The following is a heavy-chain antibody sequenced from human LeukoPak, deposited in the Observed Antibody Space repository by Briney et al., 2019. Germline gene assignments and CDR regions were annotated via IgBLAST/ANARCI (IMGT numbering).Heavy chain of an antibody. J-gene: IGHJ3*02. V-gene: IGHV4-61*01. CDR3: ARDRDNWNSWGDVFDI. CDR1: GYSFSSYYY. Sequence: SESLSLSCTASGYSFSSYYYWGVSQPPPEKRLEWIGYIYNSGSTNYKHSLKSRVTISRDTSKNQFSLQLSSLTAEDTAVYYCARDRDNWNSWGDVFDIWGQGTMVSVSS. CDR2: IYNSGST. D-gene: IGHD1-1*01.